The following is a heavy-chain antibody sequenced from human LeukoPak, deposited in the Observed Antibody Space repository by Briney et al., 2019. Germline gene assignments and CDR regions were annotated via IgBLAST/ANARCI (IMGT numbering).Heavy chain of an antibody. V-gene: IGHV3-15*01. CDR1: GFTFDDYG. Sequence: PGGSLRLSCTGSGFTFDDYGMSWVRQAPGKGLEWVGRIKSKTDGGTTDYAAPVKGRFTISRDDSKNTLYLQMNSLKTEDTAVYYCTTGPLIDYWGQGTLVTVSS. CDR2: IKSKTDGGTT. CDR3: TTGPLIDY. J-gene: IGHJ4*02.